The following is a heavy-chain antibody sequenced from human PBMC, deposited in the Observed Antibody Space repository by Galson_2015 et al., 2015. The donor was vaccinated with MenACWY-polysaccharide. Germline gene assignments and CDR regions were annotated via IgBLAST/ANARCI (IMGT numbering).Heavy chain of an antibody. V-gene: IGHV3-23*01. CDR1: GFTFSTYA. Sequence: SLRLSCAASGFTFSTYAMSWVRQAPGKGLEWVSAISGSGDSTYHADSVKGRFTVSRDNSKNTLTLQMNSLRAEDTAIYHCAKDPQRRSTEGATYFDSWGQGTLVIVSS. J-gene: IGHJ4*02. D-gene: IGHD1-26*01. CDR2: ISGSGDST. CDR3: AKDPQRRSTEGATYFDS.